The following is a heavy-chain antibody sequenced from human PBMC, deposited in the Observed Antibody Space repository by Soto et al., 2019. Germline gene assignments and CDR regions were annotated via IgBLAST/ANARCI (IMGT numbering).Heavy chain of an antibody. CDR1: GFTFDDYA. Sequence: EVQLVESGGGLVQPGRSLILSCAASGFTFDDYAMHWVRQAPRKGLEWVSGISWNSGSIGYADSVKGRFTISRDNAKNSLYLQMNSLRAEDTALYYCAKDRGLVLSFYFDYWGQGTLVIVSS. CDR2: ISWNSGSI. CDR3: AKDRGLVLSFYFDY. D-gene: IGHD6-19*01. V-gene: IGHV3-9*01. J-gene: IGHJ4*02.